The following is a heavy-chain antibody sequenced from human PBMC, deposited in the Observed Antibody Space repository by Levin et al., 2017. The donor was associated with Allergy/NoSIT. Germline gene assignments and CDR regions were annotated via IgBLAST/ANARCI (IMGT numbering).Heavy chain of an antibody. CDR3: AREESLLEV. J-gene: IGHJ4*02. CDR1: GYTFTGYY. CDR2: ISPNSGGT. V-gene: IGHV1-2*06. D-gene: IGHD3-3*01. Sequence: ASVKVSCKASGYTFTGYYMHWVRQAPGQGLEWVGRISPNSGGTNYAQKFQGRVTMTRDTSISTAYMELSSLRSDDTAVYYCAREESLLEVWGQGTLVTVSS.